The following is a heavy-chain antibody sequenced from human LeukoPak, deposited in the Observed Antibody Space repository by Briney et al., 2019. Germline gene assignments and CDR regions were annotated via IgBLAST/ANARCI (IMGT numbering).Heavy chain of an antibody. Sequence: GGSLRLSCAASGFTFSSYAMHWVRQAPGKGLEWVAVISYDGSNKYYADSVKGRFTISRDNSKNTLYLQMNSLRAEDTAVYYCAREIAVAGFAYYYYGMDVWGQGTTVTVSS. V-gene: IGHV3-30*04. D-gene: IGHD6-19*01. CDR3: AREIAVAGFAYYYYGMDV. CDR1: GFTFSSYA. J-gene: IGHJ6*02. CDR2: ISYDGSNK.